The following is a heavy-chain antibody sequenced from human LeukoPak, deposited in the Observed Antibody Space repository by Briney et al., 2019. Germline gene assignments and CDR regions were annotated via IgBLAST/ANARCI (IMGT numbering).Heavy chain of an antibody. CDR3: AAGMAARGKHYFDY. D-gene: IGHD6-13*01. CDR1: GYSFTSYW. J-gene: IGHJ4*02. CDR2: IYPGDSDT. Sequence: GESLKISCKGSGYSFTSYWIGWVRQMPGKGLEWMGIIYPGDSDTRYSPSFHGQFTISADKSISTACLQWSSLKASDTAMYYCAAGMAARGKHYFDYWGQGTLVTVSS. V-gene: IGHV5-51*01.